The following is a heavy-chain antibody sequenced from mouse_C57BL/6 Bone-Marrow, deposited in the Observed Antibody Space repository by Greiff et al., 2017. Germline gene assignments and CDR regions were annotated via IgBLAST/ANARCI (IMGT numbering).Heavy chain of an antibody. V-gene: IGHV5-9*01. Sequence: EVMLVESGGGLVKPGGSLKLSCAASGFTFSSYTMSWVRQTPEKRLEWVATISGGGGNTYYPDSVKGRVTISRDNAKNTLYLQMSSLRSVDTALYYCARPSLQREGFAYWGQGTRVTVSA. CDR3: ARPSLQREGFAY. J-gene: IGHJ3*01. CDR2: ISGGGGNT. CDR1: GFTFSSYT. D-gene: IGHD6-1*01.